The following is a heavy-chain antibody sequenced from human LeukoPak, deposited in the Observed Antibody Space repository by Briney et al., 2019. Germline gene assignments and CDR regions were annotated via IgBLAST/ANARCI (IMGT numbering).Heavy chain of an antibody. D-gene: IGHD6-13*01. V-gene: IGHV1-2*02. CDR2: INPNSGGT. CDR1: GYTFTGYY. Sequence: ASVKVSCKASGYTFTGYYMHWVRQAPGQGLEWMGWINPNSGGTNYAQKFQGRVTMTRDTSISTAYMELSRLRSDDTAVYYCARGLSGPGIAAAGIGAIDFWGQGTLVIVSS. CDR3: ARGLSGPGIAAAGIGAIDF. J-gene: IGHJ4*02.